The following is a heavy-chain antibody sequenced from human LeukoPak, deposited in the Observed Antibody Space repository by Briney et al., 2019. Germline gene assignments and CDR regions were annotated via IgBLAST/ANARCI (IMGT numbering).Heavy chain of an antibody. CDR3: AKDDGMTGYLNWCDP. J-gene: IGHJ5*02. V-gene: IGHV3-23*01. D-gene: IGHD3-9*01. CDR1: GFTFSSYA. Sequence: PGGSLRLSCAASGFTFSSYAMSWVRQAPGKGLEWVSAISGSGGSTYYADSVKGRFTISRDNSKNTLYLQMNSLRAEDTAVYYCAKDDGMTGYLNWCDPWGQGTLVTVSS. CDR2: ISGSGGST.